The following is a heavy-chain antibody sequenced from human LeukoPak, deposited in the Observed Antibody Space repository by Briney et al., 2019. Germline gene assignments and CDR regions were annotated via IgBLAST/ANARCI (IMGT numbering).Heavy chain of an antibody. CDR3: ARVGPGYTYVYGAPYYFDS. CDR2: IFSGGNT. V-gene: IGHV3-53*04. D-gene: IGHD5-18*01. CDR1: GFTASSNY. J-gene: IGHJ4*02. Sequence: GGSLRLSCAASGFTASSNYMSWVRQAPGKGLEWVSLIFSGGNTYYADSVKGRFTISRHNSGNTLYLQMNSLRAEDTAGYYCARVGPGYTYVYGAPYYFDSWGQGTLVTVSS.